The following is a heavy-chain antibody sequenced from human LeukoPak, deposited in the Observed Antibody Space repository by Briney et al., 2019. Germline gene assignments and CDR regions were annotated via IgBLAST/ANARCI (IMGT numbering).Heavy chain of an antibody. CDR2: ISSSSSYI. J-gene: IGHJ4*02. D-gene: IGHD2-2*01. Sequence: GGSLRPSCAASGFTFSSYSMNWVRQAPGKGLEWVSSISSSSSYIYYADSVKGRFTISRDNAKNSLYLQMNSLRAEDTAVYYCARDITCSSTSCQYYFDYWGQGTLVTVSS. CDR3: ARDITCSSTSCQYYFDY. CDR1: GFTFSSYS. V-gene: IGHV3-21*01.